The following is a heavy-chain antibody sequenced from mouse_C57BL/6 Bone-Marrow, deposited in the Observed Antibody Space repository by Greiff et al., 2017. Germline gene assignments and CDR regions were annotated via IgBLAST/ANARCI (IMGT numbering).Heavy chain of an antibody. V-gene: IGHV1-81*01. CDR1: GYTFTSYG. CDR2: IYPRSGNT. D-gene: IGHD1-1*01. J-gene: IGHJ2*01. CDR3: SRGGYYYGSKDY. Sequence: QVQLKQSGAELARPGASVKLSCKASGYTFTSYGISWVKQSTGQGLEWIGEIYPRSGNTYYNEKFKGKATLTADKSSSTAYMEIRSLTSEDSAVYFCSRGGYYYGSKDYWGQGTTLTVSS.